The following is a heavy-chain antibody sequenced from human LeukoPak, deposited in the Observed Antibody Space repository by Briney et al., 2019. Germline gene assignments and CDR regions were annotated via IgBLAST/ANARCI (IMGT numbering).Heavy chain of an antibody. CDR1: GFSFSAYA. CDR3: AKDRGFMTTDYSFDY. J-gene: IGHJ4*02. Sequence: PGGSLRLSCAASGFSFSAYAMTWVRQTPGKGLEWASGINSGCSKTYYADSVKGRFTISRDNSKNTLYLQMNSLSADDTAVYYCAKDRGFMTTDYSFDYWGQGALVTVSS. V-gene: IGHV3-23*01. D-gene: IGHD4-17*01. CDR2: INSGCSKT.